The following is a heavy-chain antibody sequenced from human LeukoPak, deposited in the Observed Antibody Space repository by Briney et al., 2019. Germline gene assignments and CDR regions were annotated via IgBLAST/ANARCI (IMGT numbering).Heavy chain of an antibody. CDR1: GGSISSSNW. D-gene: IGHD3-10*01. V-gene: IGHV4-4*02. Sequence: SETLSLTCAVSGGSISSSNWWSWVRQPPGKGLEWIGEIYHSGSTNYNPSLKSRVTISVDKSKNQFSLKLSSVTAADTAVYYCARATPDGEFNYYYMDVWGKGTTVTVSS. J-gene: IGHJ6*03. CDR2: IYHSGST. CDR3: ARATPDGEFNYYYMDV.